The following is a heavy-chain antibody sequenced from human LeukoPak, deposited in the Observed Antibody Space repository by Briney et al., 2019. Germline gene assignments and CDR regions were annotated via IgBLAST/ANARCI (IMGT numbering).Heavy chain of an antibody. CDR1: GFTFSSYA. V-gene: IGHV3-23*01. CDR2: ISGSGGST. J-gene: IGHJ4*02. Sequence: GGSLRLSCAASGFTFSSYAMSWVRQAPGKGLEWVSAISGSGGSTYYADSVKGRFTISRDNSKNTLYLQMNSLRAEDTAVYYCAKVVRQPAPITMIVAYDYWGQGTLVTVSS. CDR3: AKVVRQPAPITMIVAYDY. D-gene: IGHD3-22*01.